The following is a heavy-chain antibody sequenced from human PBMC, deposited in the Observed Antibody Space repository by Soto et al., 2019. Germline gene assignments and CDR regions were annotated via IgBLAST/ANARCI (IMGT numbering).Heavy chain of an antibody. D-gene: IGHD3-10*01. J-gene: IGHJ4*02. CDR3: AKDPRPVIQMVRGAADY. CDR2: ISYDGSHE. Sequence: QVQLVESGGGVVQPGRSLRLSCAASGFTFSTYGMHWFRQAPGKGLEWVAVISYDGSHEYYADSVKGRFSISRDNSKNTLYLHMNSLRAEDTALYYCAKDPRPVIQMVRGAADYWGQGTLVTVSS. CDR1: GFTFSTYG. V-gene: IGHV3-30*18.